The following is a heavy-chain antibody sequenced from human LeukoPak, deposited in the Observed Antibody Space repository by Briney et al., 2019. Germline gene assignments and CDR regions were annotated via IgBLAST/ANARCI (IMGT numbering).Heavy chain of an antibody. V-gene: IGHV3-23*01. J-gene: IGHJ3*02. Sequence: GGSLRLSCAASGFTFSSYAMSWVRQAPGKGLEWVSAISGSGDNIYYADSVKGRFTISRDNSKNTLYLQMNSLRAEDTAVYYCPQDRVVRGVMGAFDIWGQGTMVTVSS. CDR3: PQDRVVRGVMGAFDI. D-gene: IGHD3-10*01. CDR1: GFTFSSYA. CDR2: ISGSGDNI.